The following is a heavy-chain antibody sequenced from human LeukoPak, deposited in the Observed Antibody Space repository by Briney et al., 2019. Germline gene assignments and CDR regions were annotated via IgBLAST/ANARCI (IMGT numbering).Heavy chain of an antibody. D-gene: IGHD2-2*01. V-gene: IGHV4-34*01. CDR1: GGSFSGYY. Sequence: SETLSLTCAVYGGSFSGYYWSWFRQPPGKGLEWIGEINHSGSTNYNPSLKSRVTISVDTSTNQFSLKLSSVTAADTAVYYCGRGRRHFRSTSGYPPNWVLSWGEGTRVPVSS. CDR3: GRGRRHFRSTSGYPPNWVLS. J-gene: IGHJ4*02. CDR2: INHSGST.